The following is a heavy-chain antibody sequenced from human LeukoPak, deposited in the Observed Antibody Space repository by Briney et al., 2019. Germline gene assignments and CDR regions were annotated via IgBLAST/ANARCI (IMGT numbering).Heavy chain of an antibody. CDR1: VFIVITND. CDR3: ARSVEPIGANTLAY. V-gene: IGHV3-53*01. D-gene: IGHD4/OR15-4a*01. J-gene: IGHJ4*02. Sequence: PGGSLRLSCAASVFIVITNDMTWVRQAPGKGLEWVSVLYSDGNTKYADSVQGRFTISRDNSKNTLYLEMNSLSPDDTAVYYCARSVEPIGANTLAYWGQGTLVTVSS. CDR2: LYSDGNT.